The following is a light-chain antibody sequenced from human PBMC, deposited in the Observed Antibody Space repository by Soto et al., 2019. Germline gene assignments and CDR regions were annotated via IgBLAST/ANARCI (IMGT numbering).Light chain of an antibody. CDR3: QHYNSYPLT. J-gene: IGKJ4*01. Sequence: DIQMTQSPSTLSASVGDRVTITCRASQSISSWLAWYQQKPGKAPKVLIYKASSLERGVPARFSGSGSGTEFTPTISSLQPDDSATYYCQHYNSYPLTFGGGTKVEI. V-gene: IGKV1-5*03. CDR1: QSISSW. CDR2: KAS.